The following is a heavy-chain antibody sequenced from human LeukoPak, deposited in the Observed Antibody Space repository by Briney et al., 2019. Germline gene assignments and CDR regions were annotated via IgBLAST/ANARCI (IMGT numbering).Heavy chain of an antibody. D-gene: IGHD3-22*01. CDR2: ISWNSGSI. CDR3: AKDITNDYYDTKGFDY. Sequence: GGSLRLSCAASGFTFDDYAMHWVRQAPGKRLEWVSGISWNSGSIGYADSVKGRFTISRDNAKNSLYLQMNSLRAEDMALYYCAKDITNDYYDTKGFDYWGQGTLVTVSS. V-gene: IGHV3-9*03. CDR1: GFTFDDYA. J-gene: IGHJ4*02.